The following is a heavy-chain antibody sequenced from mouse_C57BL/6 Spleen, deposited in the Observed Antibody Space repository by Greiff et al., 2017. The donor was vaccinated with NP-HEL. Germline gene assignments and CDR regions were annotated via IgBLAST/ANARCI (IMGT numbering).Heavy chain of an antibody. CDR3: ARDYYGSSLFGC. CDR1: GFTFSSYA. CDR2: ISDGGSYT. V-gene: IGHV5-4*01. D-gene: IGHD1-1*01. J-gene: IGHJ2*01. Sequence: EVQLVESGGGLVKPGGSLKLSCAASGFTFSSYAMSWVRQTPEKRLEWVATISDGGSYTYYTDNVKGRSTISRDNATNNLYLQMSHLKSADASMYYCARDYYGSSLFGCWGKGATLTVSS.